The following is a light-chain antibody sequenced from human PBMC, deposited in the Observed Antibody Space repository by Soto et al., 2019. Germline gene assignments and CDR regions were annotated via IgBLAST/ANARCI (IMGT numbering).Light chain of an antibody. V-gene: IGLV2-23*02. Sequence: QSALTEPASVSGSPGQWITIPCTGSSSDVGSYDRVSWYQPYPGKAPTLMIYEVNKRPSGISNRIAGSKSGNTAALTISGLQAEDEAQYYFSPSLGGPTWVFGGGTKLTVL. CDR1: SSDVGSYDR. CDR3: SPSLGGPTWV. CDR2: EVN. J-gene: IGLJ3*02.